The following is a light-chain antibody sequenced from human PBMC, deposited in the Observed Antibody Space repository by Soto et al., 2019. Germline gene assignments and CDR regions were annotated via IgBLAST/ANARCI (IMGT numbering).Light chain of an antibody. CDR3: QHYGSSWT. CDR2: GAS. Sequence: EIVLPQSPGTLSLSPGERATLSCRASQSVSSSYLAWYQQKPGQAPRLLIYGASSRATGIPDRFSGSGSGTDFTLTISRLEPEDFAVYYCQHYGSSWTFGQGTKVDIK. V-gene: IGKV3-20*01. CDR1: QSVSSSY. J-gene: IGKJ1*01.